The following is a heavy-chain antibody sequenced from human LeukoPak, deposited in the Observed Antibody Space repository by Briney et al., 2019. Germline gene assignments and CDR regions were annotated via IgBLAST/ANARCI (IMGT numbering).Heavy chain of an antibody. V-gene: IGHV3-23*01. CDR3: ATEKGDSPDY. CDR2: ISGSGGNT. CDR1: GFTFSNYA. D-gene: IGHD2-21*01. Sequence: PGGSLRLSCAASGFTFSNYAMSWVRQAPGKGLEWVSGISGSGGNTYHADSVKGRFTISRDNSKNTLYVQMNSLRAEDTVVYYCATEKGDSPDYWGQGTLVTVSS. J-gene: IGHJ4*02.